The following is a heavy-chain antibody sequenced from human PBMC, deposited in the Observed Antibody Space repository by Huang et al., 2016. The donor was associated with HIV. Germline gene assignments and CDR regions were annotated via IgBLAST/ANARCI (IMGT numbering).Heavy chain of an antibody. J-gene: IGHJ4*02. CDR2: ISYDAKTK. CDR3: AKGGSAAAVLDF. Sequence: QVQLVESGGGVVQPGRSLRISCAASGFTFSSYGMHWVRQAPGKGLELVAVISYDAKTKYDADSVKGRFSISRDNSKTTVYLQLNSLRLEDTAVYYCAKGGSAAAVLDFWGQGTLVTVSS. V-gene: IGHV3-30*18. CDR1: GFTFSSYG. D-gene: IGHD6-13*01.